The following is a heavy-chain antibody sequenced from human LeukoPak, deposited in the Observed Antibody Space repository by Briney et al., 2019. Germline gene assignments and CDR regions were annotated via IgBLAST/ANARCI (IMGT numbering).Heavy chain of an antibody. CDR3: ARGTLYRGWSYYLDF. CDR1: GFIFSSYA. J-gene: IGHJ4*02. V-gene: IGHV4-38-2*01. CDR2: VYYSGTT. Sequence: GSLRLSCAASGFIFSSYAMHWIRQPPGKALEWIGSVYYSGTTSYNPSLKSRVTISVDMSKNHFSLRLRSVTAADTAMYYCARGTLYRGWSYYLDFWGQGSQVTVSS. D-gene: IGHD6-19*01.